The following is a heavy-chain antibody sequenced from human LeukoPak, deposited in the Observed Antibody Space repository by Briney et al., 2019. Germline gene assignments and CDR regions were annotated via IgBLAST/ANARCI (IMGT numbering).Heavy chain of an antibody. V-gene: IGHV4-39*01. CDR3: ARPNVGVRGVPTWFDY. J-gene: IGHJ4*02. Sequence: SETLSLTCTVSGGSISSSSYYWGWIRQRPGKGLEWSGSIYYSGSTYYNPSLKSRVTISVDTSKNQFSLKLSSVTAADTAVYYCARPNVGVRGVPTWFDYWGQGTLVTVSS. D-gene: IGHD3-10*01. CDR2: IYYSGST. CDR1: GGSISSSSYY.